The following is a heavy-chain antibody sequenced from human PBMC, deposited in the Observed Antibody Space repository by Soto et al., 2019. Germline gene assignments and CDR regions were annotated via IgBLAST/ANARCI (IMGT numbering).Heavy chain of an antibody. CDR2: ISSSSSYI. CDR1: GFTFSSYS. Sequence: GGSLRLSCAASGFTFSSYSMNWVRQAPGKGLEWVSSISSSSSYIYYADSVKGRFTISRDNAKNSLYLQMNSLRAEDTAVYYCARPISVAGTNFDYWGQGTLVTVSS. J-gene: IGHJ4*02. CDR3: ARPISVAGTNFDY. V-gene: IGHV3-21*01. D-gene: IGHD6-19*01.